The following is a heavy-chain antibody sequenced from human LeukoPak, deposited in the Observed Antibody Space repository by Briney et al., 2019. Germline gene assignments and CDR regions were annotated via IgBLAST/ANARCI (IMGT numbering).Heavy chain of an antibody. CDR2: INAANGNT. CDR3: ARGAPIRVAVAATFDP. V-gene: IGHV1-3*01. J-gene: IGHJ6*02. Sequence: ASVKVSCKTSGFNFITYTMHWVRQAPGQRLEWMGWINAANGNTQYSQKFQGRVTITRDTSASTAYMELSSLRSEDTAMYYCARGAPIRVAVAATFDPWGQGTTVTVSS. D-gene: IGHD6-19*01. CDR1: GFNFITYT.